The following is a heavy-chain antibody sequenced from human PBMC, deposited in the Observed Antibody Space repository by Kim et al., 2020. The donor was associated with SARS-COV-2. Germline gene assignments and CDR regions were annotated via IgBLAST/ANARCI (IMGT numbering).Heavy chain of an antibody. D-gene: IGHD3-22*01. V-gene: IGHV1-69*13. CDR1: GGTFSSYA. CDR3: ARDRYYDSSGYYGFDY. CDR2: IIPIFGTA. J-gene: IGHJ4*02. Sequence: SVKVSCKASGGTFSSYAISWVRQAPGQGLEWMGGIIPIFGTANYAQKFQGRVTITADESTSTAYMELSSLRSEDTAVYYCARDRYYDSSGYYGFDYWGQGTLVTVSS.